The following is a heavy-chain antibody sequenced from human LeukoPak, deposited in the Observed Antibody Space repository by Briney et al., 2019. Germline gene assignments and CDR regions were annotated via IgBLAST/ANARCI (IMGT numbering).Heavy chain of an antibody. V-gene: IGHV4-39*07. CDR1: GGSISSSSYY. Sequence: SSETLSLTCTVSGGSISSSSYYWGWIRQPPGKGLEWIGSIYYSGSTYYNPSLKSRVTISVDTSKNQFSLKLNSVTAADTAVYYCARNGTNNYFDYWGQGTLVTVSS. D-gene: IGHD2-2*01. J-gene: IGHJ4*02. CDR3: ARNGTNNYFDY. CDR2: IYYSGST.